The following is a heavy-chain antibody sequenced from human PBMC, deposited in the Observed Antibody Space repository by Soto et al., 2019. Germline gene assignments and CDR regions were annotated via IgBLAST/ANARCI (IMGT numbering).Heavy chain of an antibody. Sequence: KPWGSLRLSCAASGFTFISYSINFFRHSALKGLEWVSSISSDSVYNYYADSLKGRFTISRDNANNSLYLQMNNLRAEDTAVYYCAKDLRADYDTTAQDYWGQGTLVTVSS. CDR3: AKDLRADYDTTAQDY. CDR1: GFTFISYS. D-gene: IGHD3-22*01. V-gene: IGHV3-21*01. J-gene: IGHJ4*02. CDR2: ISSDSVYN.